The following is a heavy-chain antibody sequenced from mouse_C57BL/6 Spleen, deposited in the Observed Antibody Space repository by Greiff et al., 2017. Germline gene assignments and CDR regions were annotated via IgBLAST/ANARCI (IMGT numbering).Heavy chain of an antibody. CDR1: GYAFSSYW. J-gene: IGHJ2*01. D-gene: IGHD4-1*01. CDR2: IYPGDGDT. CDR3: ARSGTPEHFDY. V-gene: IGHV1-80*01. Sequence: VQLQQSGAELVKPGASVKISCKASGYAFSSYWMNWVKQRPGKGLEWIGQIYPGDGDTNYNGKFKGKATLTADKSSSTAYMQLSSLTSEDSAVYFCARSGTPEHFDYWGQGTTLTVSS.